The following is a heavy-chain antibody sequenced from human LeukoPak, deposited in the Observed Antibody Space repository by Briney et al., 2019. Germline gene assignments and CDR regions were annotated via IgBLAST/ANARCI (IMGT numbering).Heavy chain of an antibody. Sequence: GASVKVPCKASGYTFTGYYMHWVRQAPGQGLEWMGWINPNSGGTNYAQKFQGRVTMTRDTSISTAYMELSRLRSDDTAVYYCARDGYSSSWYYYYGMDVWGQGTTVTVSS. J-gene: IGHJ6*02. CDR2: INPNSGGT. CDR3: ARDGYSSSWYYYYGMDV. CDR1: GYTFTGYY. D-gene: IGHD6-13*01. V-gene: IGHV1-2*02.